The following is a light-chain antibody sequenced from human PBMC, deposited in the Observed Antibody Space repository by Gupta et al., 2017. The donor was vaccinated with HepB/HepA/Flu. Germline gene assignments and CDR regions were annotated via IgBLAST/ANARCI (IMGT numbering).Light chain of an antibody. CDR1: QDISNY. CDR2: DAS. Sequence: DIQMTQSPSSLSASVGDRVTITCQASQDISNYLNWYQQKPGKAPKLLIYDASNLETGVPSRFSGSGSGTDFTFTISSLQPEDIATYYCQQDDNLPLITFGGGTKVEIK. J-gene: IGKJ4*01. CDR3: QQDDNLPLIT. V-gene: IGKV1-33*01.